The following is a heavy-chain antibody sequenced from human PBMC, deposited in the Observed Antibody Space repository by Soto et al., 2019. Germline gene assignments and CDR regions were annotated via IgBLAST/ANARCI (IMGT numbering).Heavy chain of an antibody. CDR3: ARHDQVTIFGVVTNAGLPWLYYGMDV. CDR2: FYHSGST. J-gene: IGHJ6*02. D-gene: IGHD3-3*01. V-gene: IGHV4-31*11. Sequence: ASETLSLTCAVSGGSLRSATYYWSWIRQHPGKGLEWIGYFYHSGSTYYKPSLRSRVTISLDTSKNQFSLKLSSVTAADTAVYYCARHDQVTIFGVVTNAGLPWLYYGMDVWGQGTTVTVSS. CDR1: GGSLRSATYY.